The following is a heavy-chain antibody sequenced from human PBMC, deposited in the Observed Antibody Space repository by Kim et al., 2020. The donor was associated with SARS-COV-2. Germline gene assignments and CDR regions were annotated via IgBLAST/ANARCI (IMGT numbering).Heavy chain of an antibody. CDR1: GDSFSSYY. Sequence: SETLSLTCNVSGDSFSSYYWSWIRQPPGKGLEWIGYIYYSGSTNYNPSLKSRVTISVDTSKNQFSLKLSSVTAADTAVYYCAGSTVVTEFDYWGQGTLATVSS. D-gene: IGHD4-17*01. J-gene: IGHJ4*02. V-gene: IGHV4-59*08. CDR2: IYYSGST. CDR3: AGSTVVTEFDY.